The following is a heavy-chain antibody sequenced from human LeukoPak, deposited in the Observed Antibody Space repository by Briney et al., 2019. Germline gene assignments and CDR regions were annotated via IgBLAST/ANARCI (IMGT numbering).Heavy chain of an antibody. D-gene: IGHD1-26*01. CDR1: GFTFSSYA. J-gene: IGHJ4*02. V-gene: IGHV3-30-3*01. CDR2: ISYDGSNK. CDR3: ARDTNVGSYYAQQFDY. Sequence: GRSLRLSCAASGFTFSSYAMHWVRQAPGKGLEWVAVISYDGSNKYYADSVKGRFTISRDNSKNTLYLQMNSLRAEDTAVYYCARDTNVGSYYAQQFDYWGQGTLVTVSS.